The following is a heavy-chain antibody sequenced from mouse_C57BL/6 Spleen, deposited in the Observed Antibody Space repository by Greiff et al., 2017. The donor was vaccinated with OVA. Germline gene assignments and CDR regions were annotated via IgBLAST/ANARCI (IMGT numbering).Heavy chain of an antibody. CDR1: GYTFTSYW. Sequence: QVQLKQPGAELVMPGASVKLSCKASGYTFTSYWMHWVKQRPGQGLEWIGEIDPSDSYTNYNQKFKGKSTLTVDKSSSTAYMQLSSLTSEDSAVYYCARLAYGSSYVYDYWGQGTTLTVSS. CDR2: IDPSDSYT. V-gene: IGHV1-69*01. D-gene: IGHD1-1*01. J-gene: IGHJ2*01. CDR3: ARLAYGSSYVYDY.